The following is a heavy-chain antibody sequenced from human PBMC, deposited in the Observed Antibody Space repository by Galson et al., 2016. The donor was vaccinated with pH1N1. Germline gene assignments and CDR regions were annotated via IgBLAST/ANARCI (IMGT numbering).Heavy chain of an antibody. Sequence: SLRLSCAASGFPFSHYYMGWIRQAPGKGLGWISYISGSDTTIYYADSVRGRFTISRDNARNSLYLHMNSLRAEDTAVYYCARDHFGWAFDVWGQGTMVTVSP. V-gene: IGHV3-11*01. CDR1: GFPFSHYY. D-gene: IGHD3-10*01. CDR2: ISGSDTTI. CDR3: ARDHFGWAFDV. J-gene: IGHJ3*01.